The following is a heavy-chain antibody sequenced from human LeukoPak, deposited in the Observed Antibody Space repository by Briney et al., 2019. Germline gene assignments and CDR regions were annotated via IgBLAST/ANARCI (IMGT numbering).Heavy chain of an antibody. CDR2: IDYSGGST. CDR3: ATVPSRLPRYFDY. J-gene: IGHJ4*02. Sequence: VGALRLSSTVSRFTLCIYEMSRSPQGPGGGGWCGSSIDYSGGSTYYAASVQGRFTISRDDYKNTLYLQMNSLRADDTAVYYCATVPSRLPRYFDYWGQGTLVTVSS. CDR1: RFTLCIYE. V-gene: IGHV3-23*01.